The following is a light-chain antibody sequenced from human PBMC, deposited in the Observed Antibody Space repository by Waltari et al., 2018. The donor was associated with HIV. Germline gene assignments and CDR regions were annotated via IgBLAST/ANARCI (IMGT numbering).Light chain of an antibody. CDR1: SGSVSASSY. J-gene: IGLJ2*01. Sequence: QTVVTQESSFSVSPGGTVTLTCALTSGSVSASSYPSWYQQTPGQAPRTLIYNPSTRSSGVPDRFSGSILGNKAALTITGAQAEDGSDYYCVLYVGGGVCVFGGGTKLTVL. CDR2: NPS. CDR3: VLYVGGGVCV. V-gene: IGLV8-61*01.